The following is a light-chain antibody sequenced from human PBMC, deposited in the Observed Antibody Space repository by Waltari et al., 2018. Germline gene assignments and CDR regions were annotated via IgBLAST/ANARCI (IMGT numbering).Light chain of an antibody. Sequence: DIVLTPSPGPLSFSPGASATLSCRASHILTSSSLGWYQQKPGRAPRLLMFGATTRATGIPDRCSGSGSGPDFNLTISRLQPEDSAVYFCHHFGGSPPWTFGQGTKVEIK. CDR3: HHFGGSPPWT. V-gene: IGKV3-20*01. J-gene: IGKJ1*01. CDR1: HILTSSS. CDR2: GAT.